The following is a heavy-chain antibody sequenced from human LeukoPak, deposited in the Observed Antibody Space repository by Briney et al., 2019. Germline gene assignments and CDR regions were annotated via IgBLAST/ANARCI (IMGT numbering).Heavy chain of an antibody. J-gene: IGHJ3*02. CDR2: IIPIFGTA. D-gene: IGHD3-3*01. Sequence: SVKVSCKASGGTFSSYAISWVRQAPGQGLEWMGGIIPIFGTANYAQKFQGRVTITTDKSTSTAYMELSSLRSEDTAVYYCARAKEEESIFGVVNGAFDIWGQGTMVTVSS. CDR1: GGTFSSYA. V-gene: IGHV1-69*05. CDR3: ARAKEEESIFGVVNGAFDI.